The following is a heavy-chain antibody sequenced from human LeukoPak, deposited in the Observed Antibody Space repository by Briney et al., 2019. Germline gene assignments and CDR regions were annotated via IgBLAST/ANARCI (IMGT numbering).Heavy chain of an antibody. J-gene: IGHJ6*03. V-gene: IGHV3-30-3*01. CDR1: GFTFSSYA. CDR3: ANLPGYYYYYYYMDV. D-gene: IGHD1-14*01. CDR2: ISYDGSNK. Sequence: GGSLRLSCAASGFTFSSYAMHWVRQAPGKGLEWVAVISYDGSNKYYADSVKGRFTISRDNSKNTLYLQMNSLRAEDTAVYYCANLPGYYYYYYYMDVWGKGTTVTVSS.